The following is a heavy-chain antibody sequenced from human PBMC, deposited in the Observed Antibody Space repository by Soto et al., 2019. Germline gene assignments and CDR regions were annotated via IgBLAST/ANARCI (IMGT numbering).Heavy chain of an antibody. V-gene: IGHV4-39*01. CDR3: ARPFSEFSARIDY. CDR1: GGSISSSSYY. D-gene: IGHD1-26*01. J-gene: IGHJ4*02. Sequence: PSETLSLTCTVSGGSISSSSYYWGWIRQPPGKGLEWIGSIYYSGSTYYNPSLKSRVTISVDTSKNQFSLKLSSVTAADTAVYYCARPFSEFSARIDYWGQGTLVTVSS. CDR2: IYYSGST.